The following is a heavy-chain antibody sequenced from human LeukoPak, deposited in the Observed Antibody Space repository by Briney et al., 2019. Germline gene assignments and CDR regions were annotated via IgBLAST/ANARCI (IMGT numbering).Heavy chain of an antibody. CDR3: ARDAAADYFDY. J-gene: IGHJ4*02. Sequence: PSETLSLTCTVSGGSISTYYWSWIRQPPGKGLEWIGYIYYSGSTNHNPSLKSRVTISVDTSKNQFSLKLSSVTAADTAVYYCARDAAADYFDYWGQGTLVTVSS. D-gene: IGHD6-13*01. CDR1: GGSISTYY. CDR2: IYYSGST. V-gene: IGHV4-59*01.